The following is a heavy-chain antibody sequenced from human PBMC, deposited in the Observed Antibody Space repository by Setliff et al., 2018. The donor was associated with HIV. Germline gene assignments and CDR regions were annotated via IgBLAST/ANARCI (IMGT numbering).Heavy chain of an antibody. J-gene: IGHJ4*02. CDR3: TTGTRLVD. Sequence: GGSLRLSCAVSGITFGNAWMSWVRQAPGKGLEWVGRIKSKADGGTRDYAAPVKGRFSISRDDSKNTLYLQVNSLKTEDTAVYYCTTGTRLVDWGQGALVTVSS. V-gene: IGHV3-15*01. D-gene: IGHD2-21*01. CDR1: GITFGNAW. CDR2: IKSKADGGTR.